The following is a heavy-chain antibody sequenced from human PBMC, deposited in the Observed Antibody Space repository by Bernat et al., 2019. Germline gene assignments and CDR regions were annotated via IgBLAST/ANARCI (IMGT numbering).Heavy chain of an antibody. D-gene: IGHD1-1*01. Sequence: QVQLVESGGGVVQPGRSLRLSCAASGFTINRYAMHWVRQAPGKGLEWVAVISIDGNKKHYAESVEGRFPISRDSSKNTLYLQMNSLRVEDTDVYYCAKEGEGNNWSSFDIWGQGTMVTVSS. V-gene: IGHV3-30*18. CDR1: GFTINRYA. CDR3: AKEGEGNNWSSFDI. CDR2: ISIDGNKK. J-gene: IGHJ3*02.